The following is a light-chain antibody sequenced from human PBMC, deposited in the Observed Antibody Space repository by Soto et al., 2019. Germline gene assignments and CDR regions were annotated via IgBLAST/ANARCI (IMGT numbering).Light chain of an antibody. CDR1: QGISSY. CDR2: AAS. J-gene: IGKJ5*01. CDR3: QQYYSYPFT. V-gene: IGKV1-8*01. Sequence: IQLTRSASAVRASVGDRVTTTCRASQGISSYLAWYQQKPGKAPKLLIYAASTLQSGVPSRFSGSGSGTDFTLTISCLQSEDFATYYCQQYYSYPFTFGQGTRLEI.